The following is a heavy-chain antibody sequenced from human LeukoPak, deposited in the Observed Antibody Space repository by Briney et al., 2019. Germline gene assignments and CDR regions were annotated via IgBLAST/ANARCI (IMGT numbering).Heavy chain of an antibody. CDR3: ARDRASGTTSYYGMDV. CDR2: IYYSGST. D-gene: IGHD1-7*01. Sequence: SETLSLTCTVSGGSISSYYWSWIRQPPGKGLEWIGYIYYSGSTNYNPSLKSRVTISVDTSKNQFSLKLSSVTAADTAVYYCARDRASGTTSYYGMDVWGQGTTVTVSS. V-gene: IGHV4-59*01. CDR1: GGSISSYY. J-gene: IGHJ6*02.